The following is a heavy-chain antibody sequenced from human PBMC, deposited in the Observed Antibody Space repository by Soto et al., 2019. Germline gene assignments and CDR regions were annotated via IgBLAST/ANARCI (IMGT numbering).Heavy chain of an antibody. D-gene: IGHD6-13*01. CDR2: IYWNDAK. CDR1: GFSLSTTGVG. CDR3: VHRPATAVATFYDY. Sequence: QITLKESGPTLLKPTQTLTLTCTFSGFSLSTTGVGVSWIRQPPGKALEWLALIYWNDAKYYSPSLKSRLTIIKHTPKNQVVLTMTSVEAVDTGTYYCVHRPATAVATFYDYWGQGTLVTVSS. V-gene: IGHV2-5*01. J-gene: IGHJ4*02.